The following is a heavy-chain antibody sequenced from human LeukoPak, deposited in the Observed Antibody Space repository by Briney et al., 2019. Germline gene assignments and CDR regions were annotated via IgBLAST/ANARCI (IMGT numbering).Heavy chain of an antibody. CDR3: ARGGSDY. Sequence: GGSLRLSCAASGFTVSTNYMSWVRQAPGKGLEWVSYISSSSSTIYYADSVKGRFTISRDNAKNSLYLQMNSLRAEDTAVYYCARGGSDYWGQGTLVTVSS. V-gene: IGHV3-48*01. D-gene: IGHD2-15*01. CDR1: GFTVSTNY. J-gene: IGHJ4*02. CDR2: ISSSSSTI.